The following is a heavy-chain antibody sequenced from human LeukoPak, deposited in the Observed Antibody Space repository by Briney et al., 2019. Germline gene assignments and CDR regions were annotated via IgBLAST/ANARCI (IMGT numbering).Heavy chain of an antibody. V-gene: IGHV3-15*01. Sequence: GGSLRLSCAASGFTFSNAWMSWVRQAPGKGLQWVGHIKSKTDGGTTDYAAPVKGRFTISRDDSKNTLYLQMNSLKTEDTAVYYCTTTVPAAIATTSQDVWGKGTTVTISS. CDR2: IKSKTDGGTT. J-gene: IGHJ6*04. CDR1: GFTFSNAW. CDR3: TTTVPAAIATTSQDV. D-gene: IGHD2-2*01.